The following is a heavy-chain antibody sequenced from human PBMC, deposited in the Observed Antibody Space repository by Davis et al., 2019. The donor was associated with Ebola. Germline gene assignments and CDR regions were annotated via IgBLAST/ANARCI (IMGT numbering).Heavy chain of an antibody. J-gene: IGHJ4*02. CDR1: GDTFTDYN. D-gene: IGHD4-11*01. CDR3: ARGHNYAHEY. V-gene: IGHV1-2*06. CDR2: FVPNSGGT. Sequence: ASVKVSCKASGDTFTDYNIHWVRQAPGPGLEWMGRFVPNSGGTNYAKKFQGRVTMTRDTSISTVYMELSSLRYDDTADYYCARGHNYAHEYWGQGTLVTVSS.